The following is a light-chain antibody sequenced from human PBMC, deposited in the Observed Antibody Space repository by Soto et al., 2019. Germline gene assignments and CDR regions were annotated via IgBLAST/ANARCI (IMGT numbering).Light chain of an antibody. J-gene: IGKJ2*01. Sequence: EIVLTQSPGTLSLSPGEGATLSCRASQSVSSSYLAWYQQKPGQAPRLLIYGASTRATGIPDRFSGSGSGTDFTLTISRLEPEDFAVYYCQQYGGSPYTFGQGTKLEIK. CDR1: QSVSSSY. CDR3: QQYGGSPYT. CDR2: GAS. V-gene: IGKV3-20*01.